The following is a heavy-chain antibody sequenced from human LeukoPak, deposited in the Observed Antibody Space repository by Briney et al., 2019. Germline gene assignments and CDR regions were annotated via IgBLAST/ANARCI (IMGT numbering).Heavy chain of an antibody. CDR1: GVTFSTYA. D-gene: IGHD2/OR15-2a*01. V-gene: IGHV3-23*01. CDR3: ARDNRDLDY. J-gene: IGHJ4*02. Sequence: QTGGSLRLSCVASGVTFSTYAMNWVRQVPGKGLEWVSLISDSGSTTYHADSVKGRFTISRDNSKNTLYLQMNSLRAEDTAVYYCARDNRDLDYWGQGTLVTVSS. CDR2: ISDSGSTT.